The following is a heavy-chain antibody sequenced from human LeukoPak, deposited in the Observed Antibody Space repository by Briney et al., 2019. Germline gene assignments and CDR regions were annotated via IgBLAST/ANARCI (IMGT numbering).Heavy chain of an antibody. CDR1: GGSIDSYY. D-gene: IGHD3-10*01. J-gene: IGHJ3*02. V-gene: IGHV4-59*01. Sequence: SETLSLTCTVSGGSIDSYYWSWIRQPPGKGLEWIGYVYYSDTTNYNPSLKSRVTISIDTSKNQFSLKLNSATAADTAVYYCARDLLSAADAFDIWGQGTMVTVSS. CDR3: ARDLLSAADAFDI. CDR2: VYYSDTT.